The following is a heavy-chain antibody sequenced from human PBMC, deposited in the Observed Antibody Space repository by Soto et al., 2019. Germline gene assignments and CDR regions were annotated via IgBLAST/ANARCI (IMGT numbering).Heavy chain of an antibody. V-gene: IGHV1-2*02. D-gene: IGHD3-22*01. CDR2: INPNSGGT. CDR1: GGTFSSYP. J-gene: IGHJ4*02. Sequence: ASVKVSCKASGGTFSSYPISWVRQAPGQGLEWMGWINPNSGGTTYAQNFQGRVTLTRDTSINTAYMELSSLTSDDTAMYYCARGEYDSSIGGYFDSRGQGTLVTVYS. CDR3: ARGEYDSSIGGYFDS.